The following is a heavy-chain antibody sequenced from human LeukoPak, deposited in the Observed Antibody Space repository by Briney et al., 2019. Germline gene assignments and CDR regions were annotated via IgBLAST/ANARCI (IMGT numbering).Heavy chain of an antibody. D-gene: IGHD2-21*02. CDR3: ARDASSFCGGDCYSDLARDQ. V-gene: IGHV4-39*07. J-gene: IGHJ4*02. CDR2: IYYNGDT. CDR1: GGSISSSSYY. Sequence: SETLSLTCTVSGGSISSSSYYWGWIRQPPGKGLEWIGSIYYNGDTYYNPSLKSRVTISIDTSKNQFSLKLSSVTAADTAVYYCARDASSFCGGDCYSDLARDQWGQGTLVTVSS.